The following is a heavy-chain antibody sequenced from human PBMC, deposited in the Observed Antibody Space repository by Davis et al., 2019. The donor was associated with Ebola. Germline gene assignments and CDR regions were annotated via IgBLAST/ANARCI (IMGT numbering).Heavy chain of an antibody. J-gene: IGHJ6*04. D-gene: IGHD6-19*01. Sequence: GESLKISCAASGFIFSSYVMSWVRQAPGKGLEWVSAVTSSGGGTYYADSVKGRFTISRDNSKNTLYLQMNSRRVEDTAVYYCAKGGSGWPSDYSYGMGVWGKGTTVTVSS. V-gene: IGHV3-23*01. CDR3: AKGGSGWPSDYSYGMGV. CDR1: GFIFSSYV. CDR2: VTSSGGGT.